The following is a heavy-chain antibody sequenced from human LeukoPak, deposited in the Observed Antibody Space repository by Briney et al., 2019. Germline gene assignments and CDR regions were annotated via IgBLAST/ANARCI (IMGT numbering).Heavy chain of an antibody. CDR2: IRYDGNNK. CDR1: GFTFSSSG. V-gene: IGHV3-30*02. Sequence: PGGSLRLSCAASGFTFSSSGMHWVRQAPGKGLEWVAFIRYDGNNKYYADSVKGRFTISRDNSKNTLYLQMSSLRAEDTAVYYCARESLGELSSFDYWGQGTLVTVSS. J-gene: IGHJ4*02. CDR3: ARESLGELSSFDY. D-gene: IGHD3-16*02.